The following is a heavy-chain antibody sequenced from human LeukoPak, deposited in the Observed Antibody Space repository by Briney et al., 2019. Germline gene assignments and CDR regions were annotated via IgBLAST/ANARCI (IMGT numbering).Heavy chain of an antibody. Sequence: PGRSLRLSCAASGFTFTSYAMNWVRQAPGKGLEWVSAIGGSGGSTYYADSVKGRFTISRDNSKNTLFLQMNSLRAEDTAVYYCAKDKLGSSGSYYGYFDYWGQGTLVTVSS. CDR1: GFTFTSYA. D-gene: IGHD3-10*01. CDR2: IGGSGGST. CDR3: AKDKLGSSGSYYGYFDY. V-gene: IGHV3-23*01. J-gene: IGHJ4*02.